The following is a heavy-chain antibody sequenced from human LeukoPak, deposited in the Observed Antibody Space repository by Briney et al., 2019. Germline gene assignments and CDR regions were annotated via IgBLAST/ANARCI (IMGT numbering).Heavy chain of an antibody. CDR3: ARTGYSSSYYKFRFDY. CDR1: GGSISNNIYY. CDR2: IYYSGST. J-gene: IGHJ4*02. V-gene: IGHV4-39*07. Sequence: PSETLSLTCSVSGGSISNNIYYWGWIRQPPGTGLEWIGNIYYSGSTYYNPSLKSRVIISVDTSKNQFSLKMSSVTAADTAVYYCARTGYSSSYYKFRFDYWGQGTLVTVSS. D-gene: IGHD6-13*01.